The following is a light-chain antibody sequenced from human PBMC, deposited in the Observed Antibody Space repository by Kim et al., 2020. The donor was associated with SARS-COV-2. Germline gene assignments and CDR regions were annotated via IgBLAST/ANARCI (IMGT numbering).Light chain of an antibody. CDR2: DAS. CDR1: QSIRSW. Sequence: GDRVNINWRDCQSIRSWLAWYKQTPGKAPKLVIDDASSWDSGVPSRVSGSGSGAEFTLTISSLQSDDFGTYYCKQYNSIPWTLGQGTKV. V-gene: IGKV1-5*01. CDR3: KQYNSIPWT. J-gene: IGKJ1*01.